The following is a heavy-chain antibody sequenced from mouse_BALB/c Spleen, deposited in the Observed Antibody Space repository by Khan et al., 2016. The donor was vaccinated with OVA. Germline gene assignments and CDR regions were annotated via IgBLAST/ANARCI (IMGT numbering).Heavy chain of an antibody. J-gene: IGHJ4*01. CDR1: GFSLTTYG. Sequence: VELVQSGPGLVAPSQSLTITCTASGFSLTTYGVHWVRQPPGKGLEWLVVIWSDGSTNYNSVHISRLSISKDNSKSQVFLKMNSLQTDDTAMYYCARWFDGYSSLYAMDYWGQGTSVTVSS. CDR3: ARWFDGYSSLYAMDY. CDR2: IWSDGST. D-gene: IGHD2-3*01. V-gene: IGHV2-6*02.